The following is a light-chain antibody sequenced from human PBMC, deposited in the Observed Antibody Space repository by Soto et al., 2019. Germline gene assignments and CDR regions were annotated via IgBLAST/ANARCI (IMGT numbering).Light chain of an antibody. CDR1: SSDVGGYNY. J-gene: IGLJ2*01. CDR3: SSYTSSSTLVV. CDR2: S. V-gene: IGLV2-14*01. Sequence: QSVLTQPASVSGSPGQSITISCTGTSSDVGGYNYVSWYQQHPGKAPKLISNRPSGVSNRFSGSKSGNTASLTISGLQAEDEADYYCSSYTSSSTLVVFGGGTKVTVL.